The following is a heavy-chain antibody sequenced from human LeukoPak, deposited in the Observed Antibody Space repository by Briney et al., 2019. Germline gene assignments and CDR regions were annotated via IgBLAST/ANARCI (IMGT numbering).Heavy chain of an antibody. Sequence: ASVKVSCKASGYTFTGYYMHWVRQAPGQGLEWMGWINPNSGGTNYAQKFQGRVTMTRDTSISTAYMELSRLRSDDTAVYYCARDRVLLWSGEYDWGQGTLVTVSS. D-gene: IGHD3-10*01. CDR1: GYTFTGYY. J-gene: IGHJ4*02. CDR2: INPNSGGT. V-gene: IGHV1-2*02. CDR3: ARDRVLLWSGEYD.